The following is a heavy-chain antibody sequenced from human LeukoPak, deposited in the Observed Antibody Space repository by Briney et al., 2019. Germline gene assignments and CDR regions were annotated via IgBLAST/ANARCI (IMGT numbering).Heavy chain of an antibody. D-gene: IGHD2/OR15-2a*01. CDR2: IIPIFGTA. J-gene: IGHJ6*03. V-gene: IGHV1-69*13. CDR1: GGTFSSYA. Sequence: VASVKVSCKASGGTFSSYAISWVRQAPGQGLERMGGIIPIFGTANYAQKFQGRVTITADESTSTAYMELSSLRSEDTAVYYCARVLGYMDVWGKGTTVTISS. CDR3: ARVLGYMDV.